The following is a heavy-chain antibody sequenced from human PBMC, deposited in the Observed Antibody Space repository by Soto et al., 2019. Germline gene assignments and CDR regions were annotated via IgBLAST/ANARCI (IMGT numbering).Heavy chain of an antibody. CDR2: ISYDGSNK. CDR1: GLTFGSYA. CDR3: AKEASRSRHYGMDV. Sequence: GGSLRLSCAASGLTFGSYAMTWVRQVPGKGLEWVAVISYDGSNKYYAHSVKGRFTISRDNSKNTLYLQMNSLRAEDTAVYYCAKEASRSRHYGMDVWGQGTTVTVS. J-gene: IGHJ6*02. D-gene: IGHD6-6*01. V-gene: IGHV3-30*18.